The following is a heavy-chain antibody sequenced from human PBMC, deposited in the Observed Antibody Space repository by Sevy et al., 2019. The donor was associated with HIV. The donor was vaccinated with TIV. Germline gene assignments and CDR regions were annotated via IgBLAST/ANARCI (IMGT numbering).Heavy chain of an antibody. V-gene: IGHV3-49*03. CDR3: TRGLATADTPEYYFDY. Sequence: GGSLRLSCTTSGFTFGDYAMSWFRQAPGKGLEWVAFITRNSYEAYGGTTDYGASVKGRFIISRDDSKSIAYLQMSSLKTEDTAVYYCTRGLATADTPEYYFDYWGQGTLVTVSS. CDR2: ITRNSYEAYGGTT. D-gene: IGHD5-12*01. J-gene: IGHJ4*02. CDR1: GFTFGDYA.